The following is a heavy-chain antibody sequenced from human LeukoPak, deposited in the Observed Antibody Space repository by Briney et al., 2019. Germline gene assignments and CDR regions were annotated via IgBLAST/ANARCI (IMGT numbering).Heavy chain of an antibody. D-gene: IGHD3-10*01. CDR3: ARVHYYGSGILSYYYMDV. Sequence: SETLSLTCTVSGGSISSYYWSRIRQPPGKGLEWIGYIYYSGSTNYNPSLKSRVTISVDTSKNQFSLKLSSVTAADTAVYYCARVHYYGSGILSYYYMDVWGKGTTVTVSS. CDR2: IYYSGST. J-gene: IGHJ6*03. V-gene: IGHV4-59*12. CDR1: GGSISSYY.